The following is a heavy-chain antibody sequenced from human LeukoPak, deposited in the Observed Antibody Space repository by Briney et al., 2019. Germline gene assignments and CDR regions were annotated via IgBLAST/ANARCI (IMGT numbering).Heavy chain of an antibody. D-gene: IGHD6-19*01. CDR3: AREDSSGWGHFDY. Sequence: GGSLRLSCAASGFTFSTYNMNWVRQAPGKGLEWVSVIYSGGSTYYADSVKGRFTISRDNSKNTLYLQMNSLRAEDTAVYYCAREDSSGWGHFDYWGQGTLVIVSS. CDR1: GFTFSTYN. V-gene: IGHV3-53*01. CDR2: IYSGGST. J-gene: IGHJ4*02.